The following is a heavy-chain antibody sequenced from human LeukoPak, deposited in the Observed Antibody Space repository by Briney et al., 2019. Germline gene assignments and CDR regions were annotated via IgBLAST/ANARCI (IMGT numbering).Heavy chain of an antibody. V-gene: IGHV1-8*03. CDR3: ARGVPLGYCTYGVCYPPYYFDY. CDR2: VNPRSGDA. CDR1: GYTFISYN. D-gene: IGHD2-8*01. J-gene: IGHJ4*02. Sequence: ASVKVSCTASGYTFISYNINWLRQATGRGLEWMGWVNPRSGDAGYLQKFQGRLTITRDSSIDTAYMDLSGLSSEDTAIYYCARGVPLGYCTYGVCYPPYYFDYWGQGTLVTASS.